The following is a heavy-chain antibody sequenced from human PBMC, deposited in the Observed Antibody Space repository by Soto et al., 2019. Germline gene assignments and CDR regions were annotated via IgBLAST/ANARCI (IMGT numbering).Heavy chain of an antibody. V-gene: IGHV4-31*03. J-gene: IGHJ5*02. CDR3: ARESSDYDILTGYFTWFDP. D-gene: IGHD3-9*01. CDR2: IYYSGST. Sequence: SETLSLTCTVSGGSISSGGYYWSWIRQHPGKGLEWIGYIYYSGSTYYNPSLKSRVTISVDTSKNQFSLKLSSVTAADTAVYCCARESSDYDILTGYFTWFDPWGQGTLVTVSS. CDR1: GGSISSGGYY.